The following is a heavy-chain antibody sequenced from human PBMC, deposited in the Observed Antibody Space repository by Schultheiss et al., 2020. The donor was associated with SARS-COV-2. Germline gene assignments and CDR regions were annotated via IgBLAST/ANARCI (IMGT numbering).Heavy chain of an antibody. D-gene: IGHD2-2*01. CDR1: GFTFSNYG. J-gene: IGHJ5*02. Sequence: GESLKISCAVSGFTFSNYGMHWVRQAPGKGLEWVAVIWYDGSNKYYADSVKGRFTISRDNSKNTLYLQMNSLRAEDTAVYYCARGGTLDIVVVPAAINRENWFDPWGQGTLVTVSS. CDR3: ARGGTLDIVVVPAAINRENWFDP. CDR2: IWYDGSNK. V-gene: IGHV3-33*01.